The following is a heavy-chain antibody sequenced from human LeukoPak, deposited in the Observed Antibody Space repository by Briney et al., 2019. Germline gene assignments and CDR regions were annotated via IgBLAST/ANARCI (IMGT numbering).Heavy chain of an antibody. CDR3: AKDNGIAAAGPGYFDY. CDR2: ISWNSGSI. V-gene: IGHV3-9*01. D-gene: IGHD6-13*01. J-gene: IGHJ4*02. Sequence: GGSLRLSCAASGFTFDDYAMHWVRQAPGKGLEWVSGISWNSGSIGYADSVKGRFTISRDNAKNSLYLRMNSLRAEDTALYYCAKDNGIAAAGPGYFDYWGQGTLVTVSS. CDR1: GFTFDDYA.